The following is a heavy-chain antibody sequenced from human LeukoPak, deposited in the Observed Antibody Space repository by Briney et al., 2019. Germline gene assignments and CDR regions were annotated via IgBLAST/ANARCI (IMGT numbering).Heavy chain of an antibody. CDR3: ARHGNIVVVVAARGFDP. J-gene: IGHJ5*02. Sequence: SETLSLTCTVSGGSISSNGYFWSWIPPPPGQQLDWSVTIYYSRNTYNNPSLKSRVIISGDTSKIQFSMSLSSLTAADTASYYCARHGNIVVVVAARGFDPWGQGTLVTVSS. CDR1: GGSISSNGYF. V-gene: IGHV4-39*01. D-gene: IGHD2-15*01. CDR2: IYYSRNT.